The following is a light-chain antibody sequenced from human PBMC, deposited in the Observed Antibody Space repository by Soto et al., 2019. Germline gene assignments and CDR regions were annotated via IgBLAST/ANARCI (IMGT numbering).Light chain of an antibody. J-gene: IGLJ1*01. CDR2: DVS. CDR3: SSYTSSSTFV. V-gene: IGLV2-14*01. CDR1: GSDVGGYNY. Sequence: QSALTQPASVSGSPGQSITISCTGTGSDVGGYNYVSWYQQHPGKAPKLMIYDVSNRPSGVSNRFSGSKSGNTASLTISGLQAEDEADYYCSSYTSSSTFVFGTGTKV.